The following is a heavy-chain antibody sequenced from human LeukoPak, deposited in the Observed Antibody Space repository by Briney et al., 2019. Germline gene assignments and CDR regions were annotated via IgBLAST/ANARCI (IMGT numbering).Heavy chain of an antibody. CDR2: IIPIFGTA. CDR3: AGEQLVPIHYYYMDV. J-gene: IGHJ6*03. CDR1: GGTFSSYA. V-gene: IGHV1-69*05. Sequence: SVKVSCKASGGTFSSYAISWVRQAPGQGLEWMGRIIPIFGTANYAQKFQGRVTITTDETTSTAYMELSSLRSEDTAVYYCAGEQLVPIHYYYMDVWGKGTTVTVSS. D-gene: IGHD6-6*01.